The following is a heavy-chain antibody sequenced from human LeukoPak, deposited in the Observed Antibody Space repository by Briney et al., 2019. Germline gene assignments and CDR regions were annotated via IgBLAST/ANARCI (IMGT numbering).Heavy chain of an antibody. CDR1: AFTFSSYA. V-gene: IGHV3-23*01. Sequence: PGGSLRLSCAASAFTFSSYAMSWVRQAPGKGLEWVSAISGSGGSTYYADSVKGRFTISRDNSKNTLYLQMNSLRAEDTAVYYCAKGRIVDTAYIAWGQGTLATVSS. D-gene: IGHD5-18*01. J-gene: IGHJ4*02. CDR3: AKGRIVDTAYIA. CDR2: ISGSGGST.